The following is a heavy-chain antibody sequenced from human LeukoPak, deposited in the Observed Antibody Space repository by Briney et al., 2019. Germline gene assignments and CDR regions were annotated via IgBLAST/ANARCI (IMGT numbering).Heavy chain of an antibody. CDR1: GYTFTGYY. D-gene: IGHD3-10*01. V-gene: IGHV1-2*02. J-gene: IGHJ4*02. Sequence: ASVKVSCKASGYTFTGYYMHWVRQAPGQGLEWMGWINPNSGGTNYAQKFQGRVTMTRDTSISTAYMELSRLRSEDTAVYYCAAEITMVRGVIVDYWGQGTLVTVSS. CDR3: AAEITMVRGVIVDY. CDR2: INPNSGGT.